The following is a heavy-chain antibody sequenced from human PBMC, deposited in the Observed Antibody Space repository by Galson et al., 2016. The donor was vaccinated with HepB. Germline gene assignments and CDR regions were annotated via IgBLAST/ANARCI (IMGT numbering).Heavy chain of an antibody. CDR1: GFTFSTYG. CDR2: IWYDGSEK. D-gene: IGHD1-26*01. CDR3: ATGGGRRSKYYGMDV. J-gene: IGHJ6*02. Sequence: SLRLSCAASGFTFSTYGMHWVRQAPGKGLEWVAVIWYDGSEKYYADSVKGRFTISRDNSKNTLYLQMNSLSAEDTAVYYCATGGGRRSKYYGMDVWGHGTMVTVSS. V-gene: IGHV3-33*01.